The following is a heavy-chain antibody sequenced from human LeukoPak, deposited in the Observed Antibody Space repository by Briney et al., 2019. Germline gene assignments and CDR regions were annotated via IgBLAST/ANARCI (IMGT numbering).Heavy chain of an antibody. J-gene: IGHJ4*02. D-gene: IGHD5-18*01. V-gene: IGHV4-4*07. CDR2: IYTSGST. Sequence: PSETLFLTCTVSGGSISSYYWSWIRQPAGKGLEWIGRIYTSGSTNYNPSLKSRVTTSVDTSKNQFSLKLSSVTAADTAVYYCARGDTAMHMDYWGQGTLVTVSS. CDR3: ARGDTAMHMDY. CDR1: GGSISSYY.